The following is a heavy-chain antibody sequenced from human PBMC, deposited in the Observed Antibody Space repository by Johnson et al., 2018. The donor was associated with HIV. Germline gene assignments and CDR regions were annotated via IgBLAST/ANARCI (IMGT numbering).Heavy chain of an antibody. CDR2: ISYDGSNK. V-gene: IGHV3-30*04. D-gene: IGHD6-19*01. CDR1: GFTFSSYA. Sequence: QVQLVESGGGVVQPGRSLRLSCAASGFTFSSYAMHWVRQAPGKGLEWVAVISYDGSNKYYADSVKGRFTISRDNAKNSLYLQMNSLRAEDTALYYCAKDGTPQWLGGGSAFDIWGQGTMVTVSS. CDR3: AKDGTPQWLGGGSAFDI. J-gene: IGHJ3*02.